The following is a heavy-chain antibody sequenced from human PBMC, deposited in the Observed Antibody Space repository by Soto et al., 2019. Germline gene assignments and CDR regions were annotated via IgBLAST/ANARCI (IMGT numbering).Heavy chain of an antibody. CDR1: GGTFSSYA. V-gene: IGHV1-69*01. CDR3: ARRRYDYVWGSYRYPNPAERGEYWFDP. D-gene: IGHD3-16*02. Sequence: QVQLVQSGAEVQKPGSSVKVSCKASGGTFSSYAISWVRQAPGQGLEWMGGIIPIFGTANYAQKFQGRVTITADESTRTAYMELSSMSSEDTAVYYCARRRYDYVWGSYRYPNPAERGEYWFDPWGQGTLVTVSS. J-gene: IGHJ5*02. CDR2: IIPIFGTA.